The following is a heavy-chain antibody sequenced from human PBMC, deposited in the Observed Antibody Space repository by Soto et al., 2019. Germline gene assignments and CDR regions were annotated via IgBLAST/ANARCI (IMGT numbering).Heavy chain of an antibody. Sequence: PGGSLRLSCAASGFTFSSYWMSWVRQAPGKGLEWVANIKQDGSEKYYVDSVKGRFTISRDNAKNSLYLQMNSLRAEDTAVYYCARDRSSYYDSSGYYRGGDYYYYGMDVWGQGTTVTVSS. J-gene: IGHJ6*02. D-gene: IGHD3-22*01. CDR2: IKQDGSEK. CDR3: ARDRSSYYDSSGYYRGGDYYYYGMDV. V-gene: IGHV3-7*01. CDR1: GFTFSSYW.